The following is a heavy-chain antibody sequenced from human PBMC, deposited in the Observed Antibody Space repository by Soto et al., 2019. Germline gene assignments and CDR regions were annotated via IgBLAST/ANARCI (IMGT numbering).Heavy chain of an antibody. CDR2: IWYDGSNK. V-gene: IGHV3-33*01. Sequence: GGSLRLSCAASGFTFSSYGMHWVRQAPGKGLEWVAVIWYDGSNKYYADSVKGRFTISRDNSKNTLYLQMNSLRAEDTAVYYCARDGFGSSYYFDYWGQGTLVTVSS. J-gene: IGHJ4*02. CDR1: GFTFSSYG. D-gene: IGHD6-6*01. CDR3: ARDGFGSSYYFDY.